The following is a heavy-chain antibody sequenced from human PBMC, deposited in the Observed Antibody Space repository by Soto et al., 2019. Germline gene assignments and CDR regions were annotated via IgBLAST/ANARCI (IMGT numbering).Heavy chain of an antibody. CDR1: GYTFTDYH. Sequence: ASVKVSCKSSGYTFTDYHIHWVRQAPGQGLEFMGWINANNGGAGSAQQFQGRVTVTRDTSISTVYMELSNLRSDGTAVYYCARDVGPVSDNWGSTKNWFDPWGQGTLVTVSS. CDR2: INANNGGA. D-gene: IGHD7-27*01. V-gene: IGHV1-2*02. J-gene: IGHJ5*02. CDR3: ARDVGPVSDNWGSTKNWFDP.